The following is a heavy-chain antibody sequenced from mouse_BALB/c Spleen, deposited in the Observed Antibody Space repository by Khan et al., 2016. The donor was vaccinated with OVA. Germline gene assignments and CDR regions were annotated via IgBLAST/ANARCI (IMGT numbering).Heavy chain of an antibody. J-gene: IGHJ3*01. D-gene: IGHD3-1*01. V-gene: IGHV3-6*01. CDR2: IRYDGDS. Sequence: EVQLQESGPGLMKPSQSLSLTCSVTGYSITSGYFWNWIRQFPGNKLEWMGYIRYDGDSNYNPSLKNRISITRDTSKNQFFLKLNSVTPEDTATFYWARGGSSGPAWFAYGGQGTLVTVSP. CDR3: ARGGSSGPAWFAY. CDR1: GYSITSGYF.